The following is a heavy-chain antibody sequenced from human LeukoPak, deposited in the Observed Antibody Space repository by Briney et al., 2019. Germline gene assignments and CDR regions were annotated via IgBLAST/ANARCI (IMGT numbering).Heavy chain of an antibody. V-gene: IGHV5-51*01. CDR3: XXLENIAVAGTDAFDI. CDR1: GYSFTSYW. CDR2: IYPGDSDT. D-gene: IGHD6-19*01. J-gene: IGHJ3*02. Sequence: GESLKISCKGSGYSFTSYWIGWVRQMPGKGLEWMGIIYPGDSDTRYSPSFQGQVTISADKSISTAYLQWSSLKASDTAMYYCXXLENIAVAGTDAFDIWGQGTMVTVSS.